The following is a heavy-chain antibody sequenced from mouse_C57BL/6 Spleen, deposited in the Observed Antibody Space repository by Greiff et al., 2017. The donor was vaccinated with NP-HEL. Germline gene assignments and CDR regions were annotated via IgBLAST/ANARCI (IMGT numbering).Heavy chain of an antibody. J-gene: IGHJ1*03. CDR2: INPNNGGT. V-gene: IGHV1-18*01. Sequence: EVKLMESGPELVKPGASVKIPCKASGYTFTDYNMDWVKQSHGKSLEWIGAINPNNGGTIYNQKFKGKATLTVDKSSSTAYMELRSLTSEDTAVYYCAREAIYYDYDRYFDVWGTGTTVTVSS. D-gene: IGHD2-4*01. CDR1: GYTFTDYN. CDR3: AREAIYYDYDRYFDV.